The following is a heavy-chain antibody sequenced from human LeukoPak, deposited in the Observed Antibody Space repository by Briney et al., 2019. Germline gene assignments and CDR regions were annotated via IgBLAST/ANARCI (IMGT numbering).Heavy chain of an antibody. J-gene: IGHJ4*02. CDR3: AKAGANYYGSTSSFDY. V-gene: IGHV3-23*01. CDR1: GFTFSGYA. CDR2: ISGSDDDT. Sequence: GGSLRLSCAASGFTFSGYAMGWVRQAPGKGLEWVSAISGSDDDTYYADSVKGRFTISRDNSKNTLYLQMNSLRAEDTALYYCAKAGANYYGSTSSFDYWGQGTLVTVSS. D-gene: IGHD3-10*01.